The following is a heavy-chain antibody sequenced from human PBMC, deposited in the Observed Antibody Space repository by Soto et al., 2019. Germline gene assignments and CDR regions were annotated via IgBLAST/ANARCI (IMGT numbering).Heavy chain of an antibody. CDR2: VYFSGNT. CDR3: GSVRLSRYVPF. D-gene: IGHD6-25*01. J-gene: IGHJ4*02. Sequence: PSCCPSLSCTVCGGSLMIYYWTWIMQSTGKGLEWIGYVYFSGNTNYNPSLKSRVTISIDTSKNQFSLRLASVTAADTAFYYCGSVRLSRYVPFRGQRTLVTVSS. V-gene: IGHV4-59*07. CDR1: GGSLMIYY.